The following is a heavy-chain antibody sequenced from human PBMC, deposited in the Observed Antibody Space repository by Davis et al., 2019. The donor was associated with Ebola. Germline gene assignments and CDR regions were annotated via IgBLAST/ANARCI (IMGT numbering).Heavy chain of an antibody. Sequence: GESLKISCAASGFTFDDYAMHWVRQAPGKGLEWVSYISSSSSYTNYADSVKGRFTISRDNTKNSVYLQMNSLRGEDTAVYYCVRGMDVWGQGTTVTVFS. J-gene: IGHJ6*02. CDR2: ISSSSSYT. V-gene: IGHV3-11*05. CDR1: GFTFDDYA. CDR3: VRGMDV.